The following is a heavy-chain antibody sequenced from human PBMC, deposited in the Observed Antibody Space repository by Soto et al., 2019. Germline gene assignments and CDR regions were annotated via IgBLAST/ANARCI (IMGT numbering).Heavy chain of an antibody. Sequence: ASVKVSCKASGGTFSSYAISWVRQAPGQGLEWMGGIIPIFGTANYAQKFQGRVTITADESTSTAYMELSSLRSEDTAVYYCARYSVDTAMVDYYYYAMDVWGQGTTVTVSS. CDR1: GGTFSSYA. D-gene: IGHD5-18*01. V-gene: IGHV1-69*13. CDR3: ARYSVDTAMVDYYYYAMDV. CDR2: IIPIFGTA. J-gene: IGHJ6*02.